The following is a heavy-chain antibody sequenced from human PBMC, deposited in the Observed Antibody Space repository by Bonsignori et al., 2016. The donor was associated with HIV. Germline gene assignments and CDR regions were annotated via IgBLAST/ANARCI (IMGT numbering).Heavy chain of an antibody. J-gene: IGHJ6*04. D-gene: IGHD4-11*01. V-gene: IGHV3-49*04. CDR1: GFTFGDYA. CDR2: IRSKAYGGTT. Sequence: EVQLVESGGGLVQPGRSLRLSCTASGFTFGDYAMSWVRQAPGKGLEWVGFIRSKAYGGTTEYAASVKGRFTISRDDSKSIAYLQMNSLKTEDTAVYYCTREGATVTTYYYGMDVWD. CDR3: TREGATVTTYYYGMDV.